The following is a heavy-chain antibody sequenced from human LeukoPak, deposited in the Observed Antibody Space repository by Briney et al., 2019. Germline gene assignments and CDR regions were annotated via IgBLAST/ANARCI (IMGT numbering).Heavy chain of an antibody. J-gene: IGHJ5*02. D-gene: IGHD6-19*01. V-gene: IGHV6-1*01. CDR1: GDSVSSNSGT. CDR3: ARVSTKAVAGTSPWFDP. Sequence: SQTLSLTCAISGDSVSSNSGTWNWIRQSPSRGLEWLGRTYYRSKWFNHYAVSVKSRITISPDTSKNQFSLQLNSVTPEDTAVYYCARVSTKAVAGTSPWFDPWGQGTLVTVSS. CDR2: TYYRSKWFN.